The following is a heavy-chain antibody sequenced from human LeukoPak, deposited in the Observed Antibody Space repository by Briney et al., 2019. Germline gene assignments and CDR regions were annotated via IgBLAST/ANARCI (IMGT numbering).Heavy chain of an antibody. D-gene: IGHD1-20*01. CDR1: GGSFSGYY. V-gene: IGHV4-34*01. CDR3: ARKYGITGTKYYYYYYYMDV. CDR2: INHSGST. Sequence: PSETLSLTCGVYGGSFSGYYWSWIRQPPGKGREWIGEINHSGSTNYNPSLKSRVTISVDTSKNQFSLKLSSVTAADAAVYYCARKYGITGTKYYYYYYYMDVWGKGTTVTVS. J-gene: IGHJ6*03.